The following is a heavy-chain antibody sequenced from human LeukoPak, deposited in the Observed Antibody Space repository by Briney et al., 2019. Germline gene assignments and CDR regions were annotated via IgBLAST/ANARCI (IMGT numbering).Heavy chain of an antibody. CDR2: ISSSSSYI. V-gene: IGHV3-21*01. Sequence: GGSLRLSCVASGFTFSSYSMTWVRQAPGKGLEWVSSISSSSSYIYYADSVKGRFTISRDNAKNSLYLQMNSLRAEDTAVYYCARGGSWNYDRPFDYWGQGTLVTVSS. D-gene: IGHD1-7*01. CDR3: ARGGSWNYDRPFDY. CDR1: GFTFSSYS. J-gene: IGHJ4*02.